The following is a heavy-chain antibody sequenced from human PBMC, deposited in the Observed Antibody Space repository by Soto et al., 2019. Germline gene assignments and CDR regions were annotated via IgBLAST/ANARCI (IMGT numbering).Heavy chain of an antibody. CDR3: AKGLTMYYGFNX. CDR2: ITWSGATT. V-gene: IGHV3-23*01. D-gene: IGHD1-1*01. CDR1: GFIFSNYA. J-gene: IGHJ6*02. Sequence: GGSLRLSFAASGFIFSNYAMSWVRQAPGKGLEWVSVITWSGATTPYEYSVKGRFTISRDNSKNKMYLQMNSLGAEDTAVYYCAKGLTMYYGFNXWGQGTTVTVS.